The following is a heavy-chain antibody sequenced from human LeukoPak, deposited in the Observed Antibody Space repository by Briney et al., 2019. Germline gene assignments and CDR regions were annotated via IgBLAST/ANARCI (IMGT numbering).Heavy chain of an antibody. CDR1: GGSISSGGYY. Sequence: PSETPSLTCTISGGSISSGGYYWSWFRQHPGKGLEWIGYIYYSGSTYYNPSLKSRVTISVDTSKNQFSLKLSSVTAADTAVYYCARLDYDFWSGDFDYWGQGTLVTVSS. CDR3: ARLDYDFWSGDFDY. V-gene: IGHV4-31*03. D-gene: IGHD3-3*01. J-gene: IGHJ4*02. CDR2: IYYSGST.